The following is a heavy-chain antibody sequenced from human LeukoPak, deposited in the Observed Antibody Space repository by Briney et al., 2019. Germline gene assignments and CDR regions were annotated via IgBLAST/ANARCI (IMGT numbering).Heavy chain of an antibody. V-gene: IGHV3-53*01. CDR3: ARTYSSSSYSPFDY. CDR1: GFTFRSYW. J-gene: IGHJ4*02. Sequence: GSLRLSCAASGFTFRSYWMHWVRQAPGKGLEWVSVIYYGGSTYYADSVKGRFTISRDNSKNTLYLQMNSLRAEDTAVYYCARTYSSSSYSPFDYWGQGTLVTVSS. CDR2: IYYGGST. D-gene: IGHD6-13*01.